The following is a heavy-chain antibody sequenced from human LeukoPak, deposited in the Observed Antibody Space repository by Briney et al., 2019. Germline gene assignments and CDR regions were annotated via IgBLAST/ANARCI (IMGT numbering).Heavy chain of an antibody. CDR2: IKQDGSAK. Sequence: GGSQRLSCAASGFTFSSYWMSWVRQAPGKGLEWVANIKQDGSAKYYVDSVKGRFTISRDNAKNSLCLQMNSLRAEDTAVYYCARVVYSSSWPTYYYYGMDVWGQGTTVTVSS. CDR3: ARVVYSSSWPTYYYYGMDV. J-gene: IGHJ6*02. CDR1: GFTFSSYW. V-gene: IGHV3-7*03. D-gene: IGHD6-13*01.